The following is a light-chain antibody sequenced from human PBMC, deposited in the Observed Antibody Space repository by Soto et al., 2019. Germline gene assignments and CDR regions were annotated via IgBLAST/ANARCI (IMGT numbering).Light chain of an antibody. CDR3: CSFAGGATFV. J-gene: IGLJ2*01. CDR1: SNDIGGYNL. Sequence: QSALTQPASVSGSPGQSITISCTGTSNDIGGYNLVSWYQQHPGKAPKLIIYEASERPSGVSDRFSGSRSGNTASLTISTLQAEDEADYSCCSFAGGATFVFGVGTKLHVL. CDR2: EAS. V-gene: IGLV2-23*02.